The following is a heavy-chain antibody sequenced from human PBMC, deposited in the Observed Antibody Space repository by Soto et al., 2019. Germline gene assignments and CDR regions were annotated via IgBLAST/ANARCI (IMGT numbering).Heavy chain of an antibody. Sequence: ASVKVSCKASGYTFTSYAIHWVRQAPGQRLEWMGWINAGNGNTKYSQKFQGRVTITRDTSASTAYMELSSLRSEDTAVYYCARGIVVVTSPNGFDPWGQGTQVTVSS. CDR1: GYTFTSYA. J-gene: IGHJ5*02. V-gene: IGHV1-3*01. CDR3: ARGIVVVTSPNGFDP. CDR2: INAGNGNT. D-gene: IGHD2-21*02.